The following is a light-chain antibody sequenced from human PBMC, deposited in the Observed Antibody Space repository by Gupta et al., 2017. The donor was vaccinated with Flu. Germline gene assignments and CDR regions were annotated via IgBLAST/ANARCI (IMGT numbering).Light chain of an antibody. CDR3: SSYGGSNNFVV. CDR2: EVS. J-gene: IGLJ2*01. V-gene: IGLV2-8*01. CDR1: SSDVGGYNY. Sequence: QSALTQPPSASGSPGQSVTISCTGTSSDVGGYNYVSWYQHHPGKAPKVIIYEVSKRPSGVPDRFSGSKSGNTASLTVSGLQAEDEAEYYCSSYGGSNNFVVFGGGTKLTVL.